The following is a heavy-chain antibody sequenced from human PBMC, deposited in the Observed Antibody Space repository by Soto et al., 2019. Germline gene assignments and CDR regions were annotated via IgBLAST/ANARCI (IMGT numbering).Heavy chain of an antibody. CDR1: GGSLSRGGYY. Sequence: SGTLSLTCTVSGGSLSRGGYYWSWIRQPPGKGLEWIGYIYYSGSTNYNPSLKSRVTISVDTSKNQFSLKLSSVTAADTAVYYCARLLWFGDQTGIDYWGQGTLVTVSS. CDR2: IYYSGST. CDR3: ARLLWFGDQTGIDY. J-gene: IGHJ4*02. D-gene: IGHD3-10*01. V-gene: IGHV4-61*08.